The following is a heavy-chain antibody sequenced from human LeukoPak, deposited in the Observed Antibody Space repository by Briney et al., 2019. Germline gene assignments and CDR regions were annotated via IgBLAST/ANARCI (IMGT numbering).Heavy chain of an antibody. J-gene: IGHJ3*02. CDR1: GYTLTELS. Sequence: ASVKVSCKVSGYTLTELSMHWVRQAPGKGLEWMGGFDPEDGETIYAQKFQVRVTMTEDTSTDTAYMELSSLRSEDTAVYYCATDSSGYQGAFDIWGQGTMVTVSS. D-gene: IGHD3-22*01. V-gene: IGHV1-24*01. CDR2: FDPEDGET. CDR3: ATDSSGYQGAFDI.